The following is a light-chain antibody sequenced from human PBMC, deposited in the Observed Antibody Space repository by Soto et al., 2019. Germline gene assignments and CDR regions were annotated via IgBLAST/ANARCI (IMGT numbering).Light chain of an antibody. CDR2: GAS. Sequence: EIVLTQSTGTRSLSPGERATLSCRASQSVSSSYLAWYQQKPGQAPRLLIYGASSRDTGSPDRFSGSGSGRDLRLDISGLEPEDCAVYYCRQYGASPWRFGRGPKVAIK. CDR1: QSVSSSY. CDR3: RQYGASPWR. J-gene: IGKJ1*01. V-gene: IGKV3-20*01.